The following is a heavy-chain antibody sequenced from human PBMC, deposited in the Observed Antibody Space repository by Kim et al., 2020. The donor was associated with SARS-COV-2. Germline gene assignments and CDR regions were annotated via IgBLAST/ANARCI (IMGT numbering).Heavy chain of an antibody. CDR3: ARDRRGYSGYDFDY. Sequence: QTCQGRVPVTADKSTSTAYMELSSLRSEDTAVYYCARDRRGYSGYDFDYWGQGTLVTVSS. V-gene: IGHV1-69*04. D-gene: IGHD5-12*01. J-gene: IGHJ4*02.